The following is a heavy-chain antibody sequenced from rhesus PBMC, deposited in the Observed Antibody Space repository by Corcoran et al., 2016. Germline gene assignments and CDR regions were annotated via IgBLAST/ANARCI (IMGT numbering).Heavy chain of an antibody. J-gene: IGHJ6*01. CDR2: IDPSDSDT. Sequence: EVQLVQSGAEVKRPGESLKISCKTSGYSFTSYWISWVRQMPGKGLEWLGAIDPSDSDTRYSPSFQSQVTISADKSISTAYLQWSSLKASDTATYYCAKESIAAAAYYYGLDSWGQGVVVTVSS. CDR1: GYSFTSYW. CDR3: AKESIAAAAYYYGLDS. D-gene: IGHD6-25*01. V-gene: IGHV5-2*01.